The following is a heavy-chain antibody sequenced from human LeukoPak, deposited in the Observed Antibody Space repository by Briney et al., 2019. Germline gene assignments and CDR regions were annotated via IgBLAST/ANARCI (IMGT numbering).Heavy chain of an antibody. CDR2: LYYSGTT. J-gene: IGHJ3*02. CDR3: ARYLTTVTTAYDAFDI. CDR1: GGSISSDRYY. Sequence: SETLSLTCNVSGGSISSDRYYWGWIRQPPGKGLEWIGNLYYSGTTYSNPSLESRLTMSVDTSKNQFSLKLRSVTAADTAVYYCARYLTTVTTAYDAFDIWGQGTMVTVSS. V-gene: IGHV4-39*07. D-gene: IGHD4-17*01.